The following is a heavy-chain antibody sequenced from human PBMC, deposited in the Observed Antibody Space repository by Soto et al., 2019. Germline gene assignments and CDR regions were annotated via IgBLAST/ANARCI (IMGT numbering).Heavy chain of an antibody. Sequence: QVQLQESGPGLVKPSQTLSLTCTVSGGSISRGGYYWSWIRQHPVKGLEWIGYIYYSGGTYYNPSLKSRVTISVDTSENQFSLRLSSVTAADTAVYYCARKDSGYADYMDVWGKGTTVTVSS. CDR1: GGSISRGGYY. CDR3: ARKDSGYADYMDV. J-gene: IGHJ6*03. V-gene: IGHV4-31*03. D-gene: IGHD5-12*01. CDR2: IYYSGGT.